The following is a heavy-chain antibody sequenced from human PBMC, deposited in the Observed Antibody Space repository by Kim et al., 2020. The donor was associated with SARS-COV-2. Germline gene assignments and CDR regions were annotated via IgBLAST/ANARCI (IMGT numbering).Heavy chain of an antibody. V-gene: IGHV3-48*03. J-gene: IGHJ4*02. D-gene: IGHD4-17*01. CDR1: GFIISDFE. CDR3: MRHPTYGGPV. Sequence: GGSLRLSCRVSGFIISDFEMMWVRQAPGKGLEWVSYIDRSTNVIHYGDSVKGRFTVSRDTAKNSLYLEVHSLRVEDTGLYYCMRHPTYGGPVWGQGTLVTVSS. CDR2: IDRSTNVI.